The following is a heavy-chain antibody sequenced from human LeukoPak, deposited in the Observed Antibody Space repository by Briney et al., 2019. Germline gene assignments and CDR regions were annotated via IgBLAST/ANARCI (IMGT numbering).Heavy chain of an antibody. CDR3: VGATLAADGSGYYRLNYYYDMDV. J-gene: IGHJ6*03. V-gene: IGHV4-39*07. D-gene: IGHD3-22*01. CDR1: GGSISSGSYY. Sequence: SETLSLTCTVSGGSISSGSYYWSWIRQPPGKGLEWIGEINHSGSTNYNPSLKSRVTISVDTSKNQFSLKLSSVTAADTAVYYCVGATLAADGSGYYRLNYYYDMDVWGKGTTVTVSS. CDR2: INHSGST.